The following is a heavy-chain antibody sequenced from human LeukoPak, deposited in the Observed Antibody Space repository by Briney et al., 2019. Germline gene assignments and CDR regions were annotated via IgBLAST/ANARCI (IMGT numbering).Heavy chain of an antibody. Sequence: SETLSLTCTVSGGSISSGDYYWSWIRQPPGKGLEWIGYIYYSGSTYYNPSLKSRVTISVDTSKNQFSLKLSSVTAADTAVYYCARGGYSYGYYAPRFDYWGQGTLVTVSS. CDR1: GGSISSGDYY. V-gene: IGHV4-30-4*01. CDR2: IYYSGST. J-gene: IGHJ4*02. D-gene: IGHD5-18*01. CDR3: ARGGYSYGYYAPRFDY.